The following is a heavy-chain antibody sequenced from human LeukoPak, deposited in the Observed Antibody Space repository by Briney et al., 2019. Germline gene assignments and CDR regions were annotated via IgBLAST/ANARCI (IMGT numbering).Heavy chain of an antibody. CDR2: ISAHNGNT. V-gene: IGHV1-18*01. CDR3: ARDPKQWLDYNWFDP. D-gene: IGHD6-19*01. CDR1: GYTFTSYG. J-gene: IGHJ5*02. Sequence: ASVKVSCKASGYTFTSYGISWVRQAPGQGLEWMGWISAHNGNTNYAQKLQGRVTMTTDTSTSTAYMELRSLRSDDTAVYSCARDPKQWLDYNWFDPWGQGTLVTVS.